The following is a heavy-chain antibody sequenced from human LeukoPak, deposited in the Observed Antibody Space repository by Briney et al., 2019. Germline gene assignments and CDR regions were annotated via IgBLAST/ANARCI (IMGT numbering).Heavy chain of an antibody. J-gene: IGHJ2*01. D-gene: IGHD2/OR15-2a*01. V-gene: IGHV4-59*01. CDR2: IYYSGST. Sequence: PSETLSLTCTVSGGSISSYYWSWIRQPPGKGLEWIGYIYYSGSTNYNPSLKSRVTISVDTSKNQFSLKLSAVTAADTAVYYCARGTTALGYFDLWGRGTLVTVSS. CDR1: GGSISSYY. CDR3: ARGTTALGYFDL.